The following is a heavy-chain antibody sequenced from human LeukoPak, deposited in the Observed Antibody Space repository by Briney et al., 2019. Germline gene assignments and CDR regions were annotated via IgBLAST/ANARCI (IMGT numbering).Heavy chain of an antibody. J-gene: IGHJ4*02. Sequence: ASVKVSCKASGYTFTSYAMHWVRQAPGQRLEWMGWINAGNGNTKYSQKFQGRVTITRDTAARTAYMELSSLRSEETAVYYCARYGDIAVAGTSRAFGYWGQGTLVTVSS. V-gene: IGHV1-3*01. D-gene: IGHD6-19*01. CDR3: ARYGDIAVAGTSRAFGY. CDR2: INAGNGNT. CDR1: GYTFTSYA.